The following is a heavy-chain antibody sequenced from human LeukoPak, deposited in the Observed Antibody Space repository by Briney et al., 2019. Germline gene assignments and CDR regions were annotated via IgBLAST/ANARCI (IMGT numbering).Heavy chain of an antibody. Sequence: SETLSLTCAVYGGSFSGYSWSWIRQPPGKGLEWIGEVNHSGRTNYNPSLKSRVTISVDTSKNQFSLKLSSVTAADTAVYYCARCPPMDVWGRGTTVTISS. CDR3: ARCPPMDV. V-gene: IGHV4-34*01. J-gene: IGHJ6*03. CDR1: GGSFSGYS. CDR2: VNHSGRT.